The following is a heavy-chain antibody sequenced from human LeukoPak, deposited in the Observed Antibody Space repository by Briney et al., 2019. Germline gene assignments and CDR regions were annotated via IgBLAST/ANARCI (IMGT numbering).Heavy chain of an antibody. J-gene: IGHJ6*02. Sequence: GGSLRLSCAASGFTVSSYYMSWVRQAPGKGLEWVSVIYNDGSTDYADSVKGRFTISRDNSKNTLYLQMNSLRAEDTAVYYCANLPVLQMGGVYYYYGMDVWGQGTTVTVSS. V-gene: IGHV3-53*01. CDR3: ANLPVLQMGGVYYYYGMDV. CDR2: IYNDGST. CDR1: GFTVSSYY. D-gene: IGHD2-15*01.